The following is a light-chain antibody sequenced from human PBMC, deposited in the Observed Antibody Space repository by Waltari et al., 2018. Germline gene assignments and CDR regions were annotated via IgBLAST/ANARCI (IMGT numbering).Light chain of an antibody. J-gene: IGLJ3*02. CDR1: TGADTSGLS. Sequence: QTVVTQEPSLTVSPGGTVTLTCASSTGADTSGLSPSLFQQKPGQPPRALIYSTNNKHSWTPARFSGSLLGGKAALTLSGVQVEDEAEYYCLLYYGGAQVFGGGTKLTVL. CDR3: LLYYGGAQV. CDR2: STN. V-gene: IGLV7-43*01.